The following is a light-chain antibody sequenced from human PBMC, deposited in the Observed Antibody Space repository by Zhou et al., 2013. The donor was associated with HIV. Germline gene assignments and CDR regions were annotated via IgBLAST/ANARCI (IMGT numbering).Light chain of an antibody. CDR1: QSLNGD. V-gene: IGKV3-15*01. CDR3: QQYGDSPAT. CDR2: RTS. Sequence: EIVMTQSPATLSVLPGERATLSCRAGQSLNGDLAWYQQKPGQAPRLLIYRTSTRATGIPARVSGSGSGTEFTLTINTVQSEDFAVYFCQQYGDSPATFGQGTRVEVK. J-gene: IGKJ1*01.